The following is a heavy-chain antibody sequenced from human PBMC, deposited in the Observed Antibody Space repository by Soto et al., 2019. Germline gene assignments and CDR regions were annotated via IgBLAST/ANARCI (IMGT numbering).Heavy chain of an antibody. V-gene: IGHV4-59*12. J-gene: IGHJ6*01. Sequence: SETLSLTCTVSGGSISSYYWSWIRQPPGKGLEWIGYIYYSGSTNYNPSLKSRVTISVDTSKNQFSLKLSSVTAADTAVYYCARADYEILTGSYAMDVWGQGTTVT. CDR2: IYYSGST. CDR1: GGSISSYY. CDR3: ARADYEILTGSYAMDV. D-gene: IGHD3-9*01.